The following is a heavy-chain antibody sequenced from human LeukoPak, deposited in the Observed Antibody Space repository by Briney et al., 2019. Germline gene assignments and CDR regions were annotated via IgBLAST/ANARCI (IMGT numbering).Heavy chain of an antibody. V-gene: IGHV3-13*01. CDR2: IGTAGDT. CDR3: ARVAKERVGGVYYFDY. Sequence: GGSLRLPCAASGFTFSDYDMHWVRQATGKGLEWVSAIGTAGDTYYTGSVKGRFTISRENAKNSLYPQMNSLRAGDTAVYYCARVAKERVGGVYYFDYWGQGTLVTVSS. J-gene: IGHJ4*02. D-gene: IGHD1-1*01. CDR1: GFTFSDYD.